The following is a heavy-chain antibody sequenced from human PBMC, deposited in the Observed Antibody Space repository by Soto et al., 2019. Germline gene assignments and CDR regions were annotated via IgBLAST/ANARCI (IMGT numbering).Heavy chain of an antibody. D-gene: IGHD1-1*01. J-gene: IGHJ3*02. CDR1: GFSFSGKNY. Sequence: PGGSLRLSCAASGFSFSGKNYLTFVRQAPGKGLEWVSALYSSDGTYYADSVKGRFSVSRDNSKNTFYLQLHSLRPEDTALYFCATWLQREHAFDIWGLGTMVTVSS. CDR3: ATWLQREHAFDI. CDR2: LYSSDGT. V-gene: IGHV3-53*01.